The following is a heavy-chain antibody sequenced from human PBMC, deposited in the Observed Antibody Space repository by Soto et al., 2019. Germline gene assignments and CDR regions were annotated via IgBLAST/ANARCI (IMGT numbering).Heavy chain of an antibody. Sequence: PSETLSLTCGVSASSINSNYYWLWIRQPPGKGLEWIGAIHHSGTTYYTPSLKSRVTISMDTSKNHFSLRLTSVTAADTAIYYCARGPYGGNFDYWGQGTPVTVSS. CDR3: ARGPYGGNFDY. J-gene: IGHJ4*02. V-gene: IGHV4-38-2*01. CDR1: ASSINSNYY. CDR2: IHHSGTT. D-gene: IGHD4-17*01.